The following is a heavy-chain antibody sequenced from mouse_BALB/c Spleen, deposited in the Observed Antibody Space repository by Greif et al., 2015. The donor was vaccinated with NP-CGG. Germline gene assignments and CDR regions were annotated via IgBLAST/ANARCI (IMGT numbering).Heavy chain of an antibody. V-gene: IGHV1-82*01. CDR1: GYAFSSSW. D-gene: IGHD2-3*01. CDR3: APYDPYAMDY. CDR2: IYPGDGDT. Sequence: QVQLQQSGPELVKPGASVKISCKASGYAFSSSWMNWVKQRPGQGLEWIGRIYPGDGDTNYNGKFKGKATLTADKSSSTAYMQLSSLTSVDSAVYFCAPYDPYAMDYWGQGTSVTVSS. J-gene: IGHJ4*01.